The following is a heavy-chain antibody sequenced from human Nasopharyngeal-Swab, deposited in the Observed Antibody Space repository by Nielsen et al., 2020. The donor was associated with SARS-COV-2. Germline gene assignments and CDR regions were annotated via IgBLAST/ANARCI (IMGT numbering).Heavy chain of an antibody. V-gene: IGHV4-34*01. CDR2: INHRGPT. CDR3: ARGLVDVNMMLVVIGFSYWLDS. J-gene: IGHJ5*01. CDR1: GGSYTDYY. D-gene: IGHD3-22*01. Sequence: SETMSLTCAVYGGSYTDYYWTWIRQPPGKGLEWIGEINHRGPTNYNPSLKSRVTISADTSKNQFSLNLSSVTAADTAVYYCARGLVDVNMMLVVIGFSYWLDSWGQGTLVTVSS.